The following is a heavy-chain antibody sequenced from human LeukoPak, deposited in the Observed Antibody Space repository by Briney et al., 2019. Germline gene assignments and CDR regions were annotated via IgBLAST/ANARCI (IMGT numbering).Heavy chain of an antibody. Sequence: GGSLRLSCAASGFTFSSYWMHWVRQAPGKGLVWVSRINSDGSTTTYADSVKGRFTISRDNAKNTLYLQMTSLRAEDTAVYYCSRDVTVPAAMVYWGQGTLVTVSS. J-gene: IGHJ4*02. CDR3: SRDVTVPAAMVY. D-gene: IGHD2-2*01. CDR2: INSDGSTT. V-gene: IGHV3-74*01. CDR1: GFTFSSYW.